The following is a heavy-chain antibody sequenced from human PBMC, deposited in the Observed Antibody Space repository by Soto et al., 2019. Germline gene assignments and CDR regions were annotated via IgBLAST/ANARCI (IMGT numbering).Heavy chain of an antibody. Sequence: QVQLVQSGAEVKKPGSSVKVSCKASGGTFSSYAISWVRQAPGQGLEWMGGIIPISGTANYAQKFQGRVTITADESTSTAYMELSSLRSEDTAVYYCARSQGSSTSLEIYYDSYYGMDVWGQGTTVTVSS. J-gene: IGHJ6*02. D-gene: IGHD2-2*01. CDR3: ARSQGSSTSLEIYYDSYYGMDV. V-gene: IGHV1-69*01. CDR2: IIPISGTA. CDR1: GGTFSSYA.